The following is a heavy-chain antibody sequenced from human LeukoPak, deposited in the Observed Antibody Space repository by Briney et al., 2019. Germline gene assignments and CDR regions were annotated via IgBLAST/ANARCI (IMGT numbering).Heavy chain of an antibody. CDR3: TSRVVVPAAISDY. Sequence: GGSLRLSCAASGFTFGNHPVHWVRQAPGKGLESLSAISGDGFRTYYANSVKGRFTISRDNSKSTVYLQMNSLRAEDTAVYYCTSRVVVPAAISDYWGQGTLVTVSS. J-gene: IGHJ4*02. V-gene: IGHV3-64*01. CDR2: ISGDGFRT. CDR1: GFTFGNHP. D-gene: IGHD2-2*01.